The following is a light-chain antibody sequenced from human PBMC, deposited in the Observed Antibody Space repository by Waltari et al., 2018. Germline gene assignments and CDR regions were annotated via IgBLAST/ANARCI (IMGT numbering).Light chain of an antibody. V-gene: IGKV3-20*01. CDR3: QNHERLPAV. CDR1: QSIGRY. CDR2: GAS. Sequence: EIVLTQSPGTLSLSPGESATLSCRASQSIGRYLVWYQQKPGQAPSLLIYGASSRAAGIPDRFSGSGSGTDFSLTISRLEPEDFAVYYCQNHERLPAVFGQGTKVEIK. J-gene: IGKJ1*01.